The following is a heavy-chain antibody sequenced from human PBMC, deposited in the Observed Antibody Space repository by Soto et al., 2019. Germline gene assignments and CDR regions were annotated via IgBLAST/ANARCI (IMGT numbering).Heavy chain of an antibody. D-gene: IGHD2-15*01. CDR3: ARAPFCSGGSCMTDYFDY. Sequence: QVQLQQWGAGLLKPSETLSLTCAVYGGSFSGYYWSWIRQPPGKGLEWIGEINHSGSTNYNPSLKIRVTISVDTSKNQFSLKLSSVTAADTAVYYCARAPFCSGGSCMTDYFDYWGQGTLVTVSS. V-gene: IGHV4-34*01. CDR2: INHSGST. CDR1: GGSFSGYY. J-gene: IGHJ4*02.